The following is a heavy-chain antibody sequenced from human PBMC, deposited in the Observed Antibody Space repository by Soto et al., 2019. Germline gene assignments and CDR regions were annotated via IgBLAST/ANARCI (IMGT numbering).Heavy chain of an antibody. Sequence: EVQLLESGGGLVQPGGSLRLSCAASGITFSSYAMTWVRQAPGKGLEWVSSISGGGEFTSYADSVKGRFTISRDNSKSTVYLQMDSLRAEDTALYYCAKDLVGIVYFDIIAYWGQGALVTVSS. D-gene: IGHD3-22*01. V-gene: IGHV3-23*01. CDR3: AKDLVGIVYFDIIAY. CDR2: ISGGGEFT. J-gene: IGHJ4*02. CDR1: GITFSSYA.